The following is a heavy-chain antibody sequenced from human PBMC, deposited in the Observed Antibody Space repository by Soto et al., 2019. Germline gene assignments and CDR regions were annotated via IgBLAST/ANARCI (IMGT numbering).Heavy chain of an antibody. Sequence: QVQLVQSGAEVKKPGASVKVSCKASGYSFSDYYMHWVRQAPGQGLEWMGWINANSGGTTYAQKFQGRVTMTRDTSISTAYMELSRLSSDDTAMYYCARLQIEVDGTTWGQGTLVTVSS. D-gene: IGHD6-19*01. CDR1: GYSFSDYY. V-gene: IGHV1-2*02. J-gene: IGHJ4*02. CDR3: ARLQIEVDGTT. CDR2: INANSGGT.